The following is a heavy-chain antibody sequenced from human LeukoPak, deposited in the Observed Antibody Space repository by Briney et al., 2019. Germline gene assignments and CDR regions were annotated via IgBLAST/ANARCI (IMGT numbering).Heavy chain of an antibody. CDR1: VFIFSSYW. Sequence: GGSLRLFCAACVFIFSSYWMRGLRQARGRGVEWVANIKQVGSEKYYVDSEKGRFTISRDNAKNPLYLQMNSLRGEGTAVYYCARGYSYPFPCSQGTLVTVFS. CDR2: IKQVGSEK. V-gene: IGHV3-7*03. J-gene: IGHJ5*02. D-gene: IGHD5-18*01. CDR3: ARGYSYPFP.